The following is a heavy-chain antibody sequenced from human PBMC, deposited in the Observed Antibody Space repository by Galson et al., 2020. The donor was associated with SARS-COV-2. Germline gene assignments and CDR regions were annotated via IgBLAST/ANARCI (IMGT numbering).Heavy chain of an antibody. V-gene: IGHV3-33*01. J-gene: IGHJ1*01. CDR3: ARREEDNKRRGLVH. Sequence: GESLKISCAASGFTFSNYGMHWVRQAPGKGLEWVAVIFYDGNYKYYGDSVKGRFTISRDNSKNTVYLQMNSLTAEDTAVYYCARREEDNKRRGLVHWGQGILVTVSS. CDR1: GFTFSNYG. CDR2: IFYDGNYK. D-gene: IGHD6-19*01.